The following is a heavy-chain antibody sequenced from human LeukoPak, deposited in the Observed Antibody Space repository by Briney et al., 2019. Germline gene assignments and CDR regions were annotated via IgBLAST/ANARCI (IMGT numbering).Heavy chain of an antibody. Sequence: ASVKVSCKASGYTFTDYYMHWVRQAPGQGLEWMGWVNPNSGDTNYVHKFQGRVTMTSDTSISTAYMDLSRVRSDDTAVYYCALLFSSTWYRFDSWGQGTLVTVSS. CDR2: VNPNSGDT. CDR1: GYTFTDYY. V-gene: IGHV1-2*02. CDR3: ALLFSSTWYRFDS. D-gene: IGHD6-13*01. J-gene: IGHJ4*02.